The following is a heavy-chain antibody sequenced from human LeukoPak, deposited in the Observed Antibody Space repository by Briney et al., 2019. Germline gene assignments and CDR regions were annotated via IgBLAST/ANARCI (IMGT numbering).Heavy chain of an antibody. CDR3: ARDQSGGIAAAFDY. CDR1: GFTFDDYG. Sequence: GGSLRLSCAASGFTFDDYGMSWVRQAPGKGLEWVSGINWNGGSTGYADSVKGRFTISRDNAKNSLYLQMNSLRAEDTALYYCARDQSGGIAAAFDYWGQGTLVTVSS. CDR2: INWNGGST. D-gene: IGHD6-13*01. J-gene: IGHJ4*02. V-gene: IGHV3-20*04.